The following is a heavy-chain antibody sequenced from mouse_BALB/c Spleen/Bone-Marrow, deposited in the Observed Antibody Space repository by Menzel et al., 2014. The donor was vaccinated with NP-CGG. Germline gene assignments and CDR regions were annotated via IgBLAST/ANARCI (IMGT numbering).Heavy chain of an antibody. CDR3: SRDYYGSSYFDY. V-gene: IGHV3-2*02. CDR2: INYSGST. J-gene: IGHJ2*01. Sequence: EVKVIESGPGLVKPSQSLSLTCTVSGSSITSDYAWNWIRQFPGNKLEWMGYINYSGSTSYNPSLKSRISITRDTSKNQFFLQLNSVTTEDTATYYCSRDYYGSSYFDYWGQGTTLTVSS. D-gene: IGHD1-1*01. CDR1: GSSITSDYA.